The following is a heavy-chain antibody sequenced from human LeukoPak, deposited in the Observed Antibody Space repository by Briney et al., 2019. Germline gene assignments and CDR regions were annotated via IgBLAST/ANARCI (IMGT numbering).Heavy chain of an antibody. Sequence: PSETLSLTCSVSDVSISSHYWSWLRQPPGKGLEWIAYMRDAVNTKDNPSFKSRLTLSADTSKNQFSLRLSSVTAADSAVYYRATIKRGNIYGYFDFWGQGILATVSS. CDR1: DVSISSHY. D-gene: IGHD5-18*01. V-gene: IGHV4-59*11. CDR2: MRDAVNT. CDR3: ATIKRGNIYGYFDF. J-gene: IGHJ4*02.